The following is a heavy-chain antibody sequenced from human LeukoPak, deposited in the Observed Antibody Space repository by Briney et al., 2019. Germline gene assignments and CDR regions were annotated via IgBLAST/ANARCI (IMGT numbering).Heavy chain of an antibody. D-gene: IGHD3-22*01. CDR2: ITGYGAT. CDR3: AKGSVVVITTDWYFDL. J-gene: IGHJ2*01. V-gene: IGHV3-23*01. CDR1: GFTFSNFA. Sequence: GGSLRLSCAASGFTFSNFATMWVRQAPGTGLQWVSTITGYGATFYADSVRGRFTIFRDTSMNTLFLQTNSLGAEDTAVYYCAKGSVVVITTDWYFDLWGRGTLVTVSS.